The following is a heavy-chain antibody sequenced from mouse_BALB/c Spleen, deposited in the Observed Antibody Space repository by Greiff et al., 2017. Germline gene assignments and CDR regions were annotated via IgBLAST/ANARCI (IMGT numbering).Heavy chain of an antibody. CDR3: ARLYYYGSSYGFAY. CDR2: ISYSGST. Sequence: EVQVVESGPSLVKPSQTLSLTCSVTGDSITSGYWNWIRKFPGNKLEYMGYISYSGSTYYNPSLKSRISITRDTSKNQYYLQLNSVTTEDTATYYCARLYYYGSSYGFAYWGQGTLVTVSA. V-gene: IGHV3-8*02. CDR1: GDSITSGY. D-gene: IGHD1-1*01. J-gene: IGHJ3*01.